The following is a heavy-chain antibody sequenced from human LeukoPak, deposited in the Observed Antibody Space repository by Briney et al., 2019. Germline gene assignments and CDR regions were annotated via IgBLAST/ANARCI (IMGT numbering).Heavy chain of an antibody. CDR1: GGSFSGYY. Sequence: SETLSLTCAVYGGSFSGYYWSWIRQPPGKGLEWIGEINHSGSTNYNPSLTSRVTISVDTSKNQSSLKLSSVTAADTAVYYCARGGFGELLLFDYWGQGTLVTVSS. CDR2: INHSGST. V-gene: IGHV4-34*01. CDR3: ARGGFGELLLFDY. J-gene: IGHJ4*02. D-gene: IGHD3-10*01.